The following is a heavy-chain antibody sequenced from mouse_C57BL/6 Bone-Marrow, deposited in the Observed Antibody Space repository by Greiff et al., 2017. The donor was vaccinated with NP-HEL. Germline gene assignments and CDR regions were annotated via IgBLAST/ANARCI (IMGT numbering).Heavy chain of an antibody. CDR2: IWSDGST. J-gene: IGHJ2*01. CDR1: GFSLTSYG. D-gene: IGHD2-4*01. CDR3: ARFSYDYGYFDY. Sequence: VQRVESGPGLVAPSQSLSITCTVSGFSLTSYGVHWVRQPPGQGLEWLVVIWSDGSTTYNSALKSRLSISKDNSNSQVFLKMNRLQTDDTAMYYGARFSYDYGYFDYGGQGTTLTVSS. V-gene: IGHV2-6*03.